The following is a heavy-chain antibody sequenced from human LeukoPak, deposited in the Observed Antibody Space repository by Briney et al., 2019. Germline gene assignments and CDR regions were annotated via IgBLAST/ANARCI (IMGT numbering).Heavy chain of an antibody. V-gene: IGHV1-2*02. CDR1: GYTFTGYY. Sequence: ASVKVSCKASGYTFTGYYMHWVRQAPGQGLEWMGWINPNSGGTNYAQKFQGRVTMTRDTSISTAYMDLSRLRSDDTAVYYCARDPTVVVAATLDYWGQGTLVTVSS. CDR2: INPNSGGT. CDR3: ARDPTVVVAATLDY. D-gene: IGHD2-15*01. J-gene: IGHJ4*02.